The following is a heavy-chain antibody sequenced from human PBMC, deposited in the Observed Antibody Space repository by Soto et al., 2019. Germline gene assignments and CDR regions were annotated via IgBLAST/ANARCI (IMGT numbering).Heavy chain of an antibody. V-gene: IGHV1-3*05. J-gene: IGHJ6*02. CDR1: GYTFTSYA. CDR2: INAGNGNT. D-gene: IGHD1-26*01. CDR3: ASSATTADYYYGMYV. Sequence: QVQLVQSGAEEKKPGAAVKVSCKASGYTFTSYAMHWVRQAPGQRLEWMGWINAGNGNTKYSQKFQGRVTITRDTSASTAYMELSSLRSEDTAVYYCASSATTADYYYGMYVWGQGTTVTVSS.